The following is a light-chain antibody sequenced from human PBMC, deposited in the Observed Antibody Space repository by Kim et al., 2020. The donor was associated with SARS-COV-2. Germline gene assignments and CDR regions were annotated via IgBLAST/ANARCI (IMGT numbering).Light chain of an antibody. Sequence: VSPGQTASITCAGDKLGDKYACWYQQKPGQSPVLVIYQDSKRPSGIPERFSGSNSGNTATLTISGTQAMDESDYYCQAWDSSTVVFGGGTQLTVL. CDR1: KLGDKY. J-gene: IGLJ2*01. CDR3: QAWDSSTVV. V-gene: IGLV3-1*01. CDR2: QDS.